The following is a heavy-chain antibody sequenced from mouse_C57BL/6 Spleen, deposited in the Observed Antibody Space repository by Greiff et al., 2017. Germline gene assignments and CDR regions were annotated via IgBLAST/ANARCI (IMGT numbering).Heavy chain of an antibody. J-gene: IGHJ2*01. CDR2: IDPETGGT. Sequence: VQLQQSGAELVRPGASVTLSCKASGYTFTDYEMHWVKQTPVHGLEWIGAIDPETGGTAYNQKFKGKANLTADKSSSTADMGLRSLTSEDSAVYYCTRGGYYFDYWGQGTTLTVSS. V-gene: IGHV1-15*01. CDR3: TRGGYYFDY. CDR1: GYTFTDYE.